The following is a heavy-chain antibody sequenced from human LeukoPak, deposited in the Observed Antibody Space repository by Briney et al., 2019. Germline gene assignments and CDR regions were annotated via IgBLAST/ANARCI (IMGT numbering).Heavy chain of an antibody. J-gene: IGHJ4*02. D-gene: IGHD2-15*01. CDR3: ARVVASTSIDS. V-gene: IGHV4-38-2*02. Sequence: SETLSLTCTVSGYSISSGYYWGWIRQPPGKGPEWIGSIFHSGSVYYNPSLKSRVTISIDPSKNRFSLKLTSVTAADTAIYYCARVVASTSIDSWGQGTLVTVSS. CDR2: IFHSGSV. CDR1: GYSISSGYY.